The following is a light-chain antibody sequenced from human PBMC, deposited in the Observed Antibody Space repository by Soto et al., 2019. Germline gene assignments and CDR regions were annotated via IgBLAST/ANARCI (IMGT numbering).Light chain of an antibody. V-gene: IGLV3-1*01. CDR1: KLGDKY. CDR2: QGT. J-gene: IGLJ2*01. Sequence: SYELTQPPSVSVSPGQTASITCSGDKLGDKYACWYQQKPGQSPILVIYQGTKRPSGIPERFSGSKSENTATLTISGTQAMDEADYYCQAWDSSTVVFGGGTKVTVL. CDR3: QAWDSSTVV.